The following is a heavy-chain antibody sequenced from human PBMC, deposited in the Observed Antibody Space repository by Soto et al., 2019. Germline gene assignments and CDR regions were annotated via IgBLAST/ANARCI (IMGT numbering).Heavy chain of an antibody. CDR3: AKDRVMTTVTTGGNDAFDI. CDR2: ISGSGGST. V-gene: IGHV3-23*01. J-gene: IGHJ3*02. CDR1: GFTFSSYA. D-gene: IGHD4-17*01. Sequence: VQLLESGGGLVQPGGSLRLSCAASGFTFSSYAMSWVRQAPGKGLEWVSAISGSGGSTYYADSVKGRFTISRDNSKNTLYLQMNSLRAEDTAVYYCAKDRVMTTVTTGGNDAFDIWGQGTMVTVSS.